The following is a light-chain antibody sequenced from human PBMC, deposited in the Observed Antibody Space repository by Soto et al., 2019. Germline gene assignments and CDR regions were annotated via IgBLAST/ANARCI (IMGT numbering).Light chain of an antibody. CDR3: QQYGSSGT. Sequence: EIVLTQSAGTLSLSPGERATLSCRASQSVSRNYLAWYQQKPGQAPRLLIYGASSRATGIPDRFSGSGSGTDFTLTISRLEPEDFAVYYCQQYGSSGTCGQGTKVDIK. CDR1: QSVSRNY. V-gene: IGKV3-20*01. J-gene: IGKJ1*01. CDR2: GAS.